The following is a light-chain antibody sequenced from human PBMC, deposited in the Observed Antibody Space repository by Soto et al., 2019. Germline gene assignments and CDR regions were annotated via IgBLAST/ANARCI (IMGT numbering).Light chain of an antibody. J-gene: IGKJ3*01. Sequence: DIQMTQSPSSLSASVGDRVTITCRASHSIGSYLTWYQQQPGKAHTLLSYSASILQSGVPARFSGSGSGTDFTLTINNLQPEDFATYYCKQSFSTLTCGPGTAVDIK. CDR3: KQSFSTLT. CDR2: SAS. CDR1: HSIGSY. V-gene: IGKV1-39*01.